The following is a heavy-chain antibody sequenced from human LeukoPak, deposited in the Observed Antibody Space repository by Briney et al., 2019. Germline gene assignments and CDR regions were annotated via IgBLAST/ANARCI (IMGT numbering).Heavy chain of an antibody. CDR2: IRYDGSNK. CDR3: ARDAQWELLQWSSLDY. J-gene: IGHJ4*02. Sequence: GGSLRLSCAASGFTFSSYGMHWVRQAPGKRLEWVAFIRYDGSNKYYADSVKGRFTISRDNSKNTLYLQMNSLRAEDTAVYYCARDAQWELLQWSSLDYWGQGTLVTVSS. D-gene: IGHD1-26*01. CDR1: GFTFSSYG. V-gene: IGHV3-30*02.